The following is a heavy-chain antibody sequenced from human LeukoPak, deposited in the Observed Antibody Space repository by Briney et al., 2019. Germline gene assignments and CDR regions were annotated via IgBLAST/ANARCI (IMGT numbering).Heavy chain of an antibody. CDR3: ARESDYYYESSEPAFGY. Sequence: SVNVSCKASGYTFTSYAMHWVRQAPGQRLEWMGWINAGNGNTKYSQEFQGRVTITRDTSASTAYMELSSLRSEDMAVYYCARESDYYYESSEPAFGYWGQGTLVTVSS. CDR1: GYTFTSYA. V-gene: IGHV1-3*03. J-gene: IGHJ4*02. CDR2: INAGNGNT. D-gene: IGHD3-22*01.